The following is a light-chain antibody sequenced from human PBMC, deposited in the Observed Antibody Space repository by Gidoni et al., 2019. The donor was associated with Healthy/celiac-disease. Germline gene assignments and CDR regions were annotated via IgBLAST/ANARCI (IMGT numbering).Light chain of an antibody. V-gene: IGKV2-40*01. CDR3: MQRIGFSMT. CDR1: LSLWDSDDGNTY. CDR2: TLS. J-gene: IGKJ5*01. Sequence: DIVMTQTPLSLPFTPGEPASISSRSSLSLWDSDDGNTYLDWYLQKPGQSPQLLIYTLSNRATGVPERFSGSGSGTDFTLKISRVEAEDVGIYYCMQRIGFSMTFGQGTRVEIK.